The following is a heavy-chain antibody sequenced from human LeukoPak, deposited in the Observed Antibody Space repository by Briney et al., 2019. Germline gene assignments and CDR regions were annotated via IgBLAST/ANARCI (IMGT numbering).Heavy chain of an antibody. CDR1: GGSISSYY. CDR2: ISDIGSI. J-gene: IGHJ4*02. Sequence: PETLSLTCTVSGGSISSYYWSWIRQPPGKGLEWIAYISDIGSINYNPSLKSRVTISLDTSKDQFSLKLSSVTAADTAVYYCAGHHPRNTVDFWGQGTLVTVSS. V-gene: IGHV4-59*08. CDR3: AGHHPRNTVDF. D-gene: IGHD2/OR15-2a*01.